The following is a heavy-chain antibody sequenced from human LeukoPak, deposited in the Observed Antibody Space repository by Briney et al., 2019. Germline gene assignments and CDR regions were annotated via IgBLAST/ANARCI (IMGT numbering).Heavy chain of an antibody. CDR1: GFTFDDYA. Sequence: GGSLRLSCAASGFTFDDYAMHWVRQAPGKGLEWVSVISWDGGSTYYADSVKGRFTISRDNSKNSLYLQMNSLRAEDTALYYCAKDNSCSSTSCYAGGFYYYYYGMDVWGKGTTVTVSS. CDR3: AKDNSCSSTSCYAGGFYYYYYGMDV. V-gene: IGHV3-43D*04. J-gene: IGHJ6*04. D-gene: IGHD2-2*01. CDR2: ISWDGGST.